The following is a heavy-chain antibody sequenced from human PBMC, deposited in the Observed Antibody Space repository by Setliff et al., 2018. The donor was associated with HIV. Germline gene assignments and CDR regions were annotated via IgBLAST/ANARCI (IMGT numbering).Heavy chain of an antibody. CDR1: GGSINNYY. V-gene: IGHV4-59*08. D-gene: IGHD4-17*01. Sequence: PSETLSLTCTVSGGSINNYYWSWVRQTPGKGLEWIGQIYYIGSTNYNPSLKSRGMISVDTSKNQLSLKLRSVTATDTATYYCARHRSYGDYDPNWFDPWGGTGAFDYWGQGTRVTVSS. J-gene: IGHJ4*02. CDR3: ARHRSYGDYDPNWFDPWGGTGAFDY. CDR2: IYYIGST.